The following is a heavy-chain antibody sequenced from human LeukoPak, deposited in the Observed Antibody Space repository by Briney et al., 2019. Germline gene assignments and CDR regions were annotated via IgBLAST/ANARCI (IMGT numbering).Heavy chain of an antibody. CDR1: GGSISSGDYY. CDR2: IYYSGST. Sequence: PSQTLSLTCTVSGGSISSGDYYWSWIRQPPGKGLEWIGDIYYSGSTYYNPSLKSRVTMSVGTSKNQFSLKLDSVTEIDTAMYYCARNQAVAANRGAFDIWGQGTMVTVSS. J-gene: IGHJ3*02. D-gene: IGHD6-19*01. CDR3: ARNQAVAANRGAFDI. V-gene: IGHV4-30-4*01.